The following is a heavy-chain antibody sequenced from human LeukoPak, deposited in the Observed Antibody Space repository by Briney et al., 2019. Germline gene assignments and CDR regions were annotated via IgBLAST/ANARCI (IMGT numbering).Heavy chain of an antibody. CDR3: ARSYSDYDYFDNWFDP. J-gene: IGHJ5*02. CDR2: IYWNDDK. CDR1: GFSLSTSGVG. V-gene: IGHV2-5*01. D-gene: IGHD5-12*01. Sequence: SGPTLVNPTQTLTLTCTFSGFSLSTSGVGVGWIRQPPGKALEWLALIYWNDDKRYSPSLKSRLTISKDTSKNQVVLTMTNMDPVDTATYYCARSYSDYDYFDNWFDPWGQGTLVTVSS.